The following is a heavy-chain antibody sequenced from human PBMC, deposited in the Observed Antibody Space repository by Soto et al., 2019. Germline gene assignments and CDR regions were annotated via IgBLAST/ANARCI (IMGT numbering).Heavy chain of an antibody. D-gene: IGHD5-12*01. Sequence: GGSLRLSCAASGFTFSSYAMHWFRQAPGKGLEWVAVISYDGSNKYYADSVKGRFTISRDNSKNTLYLQMNSLRAEDTAVYYCARNMATTYYFDYWGQGTLVTVSS. CDR1: GFTFSSYA. J-gene: IGHJ4*02. V-gene: IGHV3-30-3*01. CDR3: ARNMATTYYFDY. CDR2: ISYDGSNK.